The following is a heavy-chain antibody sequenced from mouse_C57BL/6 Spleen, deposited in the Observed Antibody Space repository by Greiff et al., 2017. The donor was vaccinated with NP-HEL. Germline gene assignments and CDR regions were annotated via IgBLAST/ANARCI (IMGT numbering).Heavy chain of an antibody. D-gene: IGHD1-1*01. Sequence: EVQLQESGPGLVKPSQSLSLTCSVTGYSITSGYYWNWIRQFPGNKLEWMGYISYDGSNNYNPSLKNRISITRDTSKNQFFLKLNSVTTEDTATYYCARDRVTTVVAPHWYFDVWGTGTTVTVSS. V-gene: IGHV3-6*01. J-gene: IGHJ1*03. CDR1: GYSITSGYY. CDR2: ISYDGSN. CDR3: ARDRVTTVVAPHWYFDV.